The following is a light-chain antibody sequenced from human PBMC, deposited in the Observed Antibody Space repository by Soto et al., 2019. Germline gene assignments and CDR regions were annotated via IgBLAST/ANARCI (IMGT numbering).Light chain of an antibody. V-gene: IGKV3-11*01. Sequence: IVLTQSPPTLSLSPGKRATLSCRASQNISNYLIWYQQKPGQAPRLLMYDVSNRAGGIPGRIGGSGCGTDFTLTISSIEPEDFAVYYCQQRIASITFGQGTRLEIK. CDR1: QNISNY. CDR2: DVS. CDR3: QQRIASIT. J-gene: IGKJ5*01.